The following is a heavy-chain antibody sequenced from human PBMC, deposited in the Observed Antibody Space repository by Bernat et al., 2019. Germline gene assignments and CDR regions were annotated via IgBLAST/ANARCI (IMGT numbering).Heavy chain of an antibody. J-gene: IGHJ4*02. Sequence: QVQLVQSGAEVKKPGASVKVSCKASGYTFTSYGISWVRQAPGQGLEWMGWISAYNGNTNYAQKLQGRVTMTTDTSTSTAYMELRSLRSDDTAVDYCARAHYDFWRGLPRTFDYWGQGTLVTVSS. V-gene: IGHV1-18*01. CDR3: ARAHYDFWRGLPRTFDY. CDR1: GYTFTSYG. D-gene: IGHD3-3*01. CDR2: ISAYNGNT.